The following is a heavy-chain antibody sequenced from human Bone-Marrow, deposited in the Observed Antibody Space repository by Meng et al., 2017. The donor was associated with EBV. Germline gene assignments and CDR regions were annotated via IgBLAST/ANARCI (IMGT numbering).Heavy chain of an antibody. Sequence: VQLQESGPGLVMPSETLSLTCPVFGGSVSSGSYYWSWIRQPPGKGLEWIGYIYYSGSTNYNPSLKSRVTISVDTSKNQFSLKLSSVNAADTAVYYCARDNVDTAMVPHWGQGTLVTVSS. D-gene: IGHD5-18*01. J-gene: IGHJ4*02. CDR1: GGSVSSGSYY. CDR2: IYYSGST. CDR3: ARDNVDTAMVPH. V-gene: IGHV4-61*01.